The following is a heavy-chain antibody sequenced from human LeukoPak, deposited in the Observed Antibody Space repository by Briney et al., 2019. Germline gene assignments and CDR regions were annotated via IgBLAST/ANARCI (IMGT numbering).Heavy chain of an antibody. CDR2: INHSGNT. Sequence: SETLSLTCAVYGGSFSGYYWSWIRQPPGKGLEWIGEINHSGNTNYNPSLKSRVTISVDTSKNQFSLKLSSVTAADTAVYYCARVLGYGDYPYYYYYGMDVWGQGTTVTVSS. J-gene: IGHJ6*02. CDR1: GGSFSGYY. V-gene: IGHV4-34*01. CDR3: ARVLGYGDYPYYYYYGMDV. D-gene: IGHD4-17*01.